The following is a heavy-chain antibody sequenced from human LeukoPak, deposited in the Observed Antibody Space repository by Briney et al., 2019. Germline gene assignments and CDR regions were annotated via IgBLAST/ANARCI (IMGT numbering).Heavy chain of an antibody. CDR1: GGSISGGGYY. Sequence: PSETLSLTCAVSGGSISGGGYYWSCIRQHPGQGLEWIRYIYYSGSTYYNPSLKSRVTISVDTSKNQFSLKLSSVTAADTAVYYCARDSFLDYYYGMDVWGQGTTVTVSS. D-gene: IGHD2/OR15-2a*01. CDR3: ARDSFLDYYYGMDV. V-gene: IGHV4-31*11. J-gene: IGHJ6*02. CDR2: IYYSGST.